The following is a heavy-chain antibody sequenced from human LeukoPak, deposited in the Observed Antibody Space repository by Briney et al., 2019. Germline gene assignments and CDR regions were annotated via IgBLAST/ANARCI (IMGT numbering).Heavy chain of an antibody. CDR1: GYTFTGYY. CDR2: INPNSGGT. V-gene: IGHV1-2*02. D-gene: IGHD6-13*01. CDR3: ARDPYSSSHNWLDP. J-gene: IGHJ5*02. Sequence: GASVKVSCKASGYTFTGYYMHWVRQAPGQGLEWMGWINPNSGGTNYAQKFQGRVTMTRDTSISTAYMELSSLRSEDTAVYYCARDPYSSSHNWLDPWGQGTLVTVSS.